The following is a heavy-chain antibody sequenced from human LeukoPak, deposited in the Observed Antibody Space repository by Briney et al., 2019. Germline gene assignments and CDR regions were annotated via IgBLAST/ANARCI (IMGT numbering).Heavy chain of an antibody. CDR2: INAGNGNT. CDR3: ARGLRYGDFDY. Sequence: VASVKVSCKASGYTFTSYAMHWVRQAPGQRLEWMGWINAGNGNTKYSQKFQGRDTITRDTSASTAYMELSSLRSEDTAVYYCARGLRYGDFDYWGQGTLVTVSS. CDR1: GYTFTSYA. J-gene: IGHJ4*02. V-gene: IGHV1-3*01. D-gene: IGHD4-17*01.